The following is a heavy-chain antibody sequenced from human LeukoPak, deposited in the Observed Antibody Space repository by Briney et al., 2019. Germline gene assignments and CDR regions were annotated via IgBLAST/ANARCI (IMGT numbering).Heavy chain of an antibody. V-gene: IGHV1-2*06. J-gene: IGHJ3*02. CDR3: ARGMATANDAFDI. Sequence: ASVKVSCKASGYTFTGYYMHWVRQAPGQGLGWMGRINPYSGGTNYAQKFQGGVTMTRDTSISTAYMELSRLRSDDTAVYYCARGMATANDAFDIWGQGTMVTVSS. D-gene: IGHD5-24*01. CDR2: INPYSGGT. CDR1: GYTFTGYY.